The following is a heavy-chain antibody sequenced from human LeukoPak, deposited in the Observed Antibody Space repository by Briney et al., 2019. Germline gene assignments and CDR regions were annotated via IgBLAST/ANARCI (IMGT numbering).Heavy chain of an antibody. CDR1: GFTFSNYW. CDR2: INGDGSST. J-gene: IGHJ4*02. CDR3: VREIRGYDHFDL. V-gene: IGHV3-74*01. Sequence: GGSLRLSCAASGFTFSNYWMQWVRHAPGKGLVWVSHINGDGSSTSYADSVKGQFTISRDNAKNTLYLQMSSLRAEDTAVYYCVREIRGYDHFDLWGQGTLVTVSS. D-gene: IGHD5-12*01.